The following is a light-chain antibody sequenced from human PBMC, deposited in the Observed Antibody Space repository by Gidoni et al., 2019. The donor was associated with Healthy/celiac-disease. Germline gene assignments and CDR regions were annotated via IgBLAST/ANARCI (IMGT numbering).Light chain of an antibody. Sequence: DIQMTQSPSSLSASVGDRVTITCRASQSISSHLNWYQQKPGKAPKLLIYDASSLQSGGPSRFSGSGAWTDVTITISSLQPEDFATYYCQQSYSSQYSFGHGTKLEIK. V-gene: IGKV1-39*01. CDR3: QQSYSSQYS. CDR2: DAS. J-gene: IGKJ2*03. CDR1: QSISSH.